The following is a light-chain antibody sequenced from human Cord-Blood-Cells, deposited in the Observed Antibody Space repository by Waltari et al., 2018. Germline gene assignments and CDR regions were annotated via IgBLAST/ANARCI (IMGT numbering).Light chain of an antibody. Sequence: QSALTQPASVSGSPGQSITISCTGTSSDGGGFNHVSWYQQHPGKAPKLMIYDVSNRPSGVSNRFSGSKSGNTASLTISGLQAEDEADYYCSSYTSSSTLEVFGGGTKLTVL. CDR2: DVS. CDR3: SSYTSSSTLEV. V-gene: IGLV2-14*01. J-gene: IGLJ3*02. CDR1: SSDGGGFNH.